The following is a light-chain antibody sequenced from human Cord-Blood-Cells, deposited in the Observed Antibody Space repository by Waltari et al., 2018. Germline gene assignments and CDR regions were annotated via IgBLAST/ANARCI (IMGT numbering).Light chain of an antibody. CDR1: SSDVGSYTL. CDR2: EGS. Sequence: QSALTQPAPVSGSPGQSITISCTGTSSDVGSYTLVSWYQQHPGKAPKLMIYEGSKRPSGVSNRFSGSKSGNTASLTISGLQAEDEADYYCCSYAGSSTVFGGGTKLTVL. CDR3: CSYAGSSTV. V-gene: IGLV2-23*01. J-gene: IGLJ3*02.